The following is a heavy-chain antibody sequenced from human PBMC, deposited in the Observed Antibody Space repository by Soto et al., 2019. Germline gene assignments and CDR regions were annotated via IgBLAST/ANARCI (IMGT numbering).Heavy chain of an antibody. CDR2: IYYSGST. CDR3: ARSHGDYAGY. D-gene: IGHD4-17*01. CDR1: GGSISSHY. J-gene: IGHJ4*02. V-gene: IGHV4-59*11. Sequence: PSETLSLTCTFSGGSISSHYWSWIRQPPGKGLEWIGYIYYSGSTNYNPSLKSRVTISVDTSKNQFSLKLSSVSAADTAVYYCARSHGDYAGYWGQGTLVTVSS.